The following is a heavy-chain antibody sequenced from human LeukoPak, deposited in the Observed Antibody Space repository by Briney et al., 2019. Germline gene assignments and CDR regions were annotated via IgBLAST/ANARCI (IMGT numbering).Heavy chain of an antibody. CDR2: IYYSGST. J-gene: IGHJ4*02. V-gene: IGHV4-31*03. CDR1: GGSISGGGYY. Sequence: SETLSLTCTVSGGSISGGGYYWSWIRQHPGKGLEWIGYIYYSGSTYYNPSLKSRVTISVDTSKNQFSLKLSSVTAADTAVYYCARERYDFWSGYQDYWGQGTLVTVSS. D-gene: IGHD3-3*01. CDR3: ARERYDFWSGYQDY.